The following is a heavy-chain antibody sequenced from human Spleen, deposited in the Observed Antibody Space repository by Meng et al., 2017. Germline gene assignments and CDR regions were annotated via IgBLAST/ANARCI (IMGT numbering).Heavy chain of an antibody. CDR2: VSGYNGKT. CDR3: ARGTPGRRYADY. J-gene: IGHJ4*02. CDR1: GYNFTDFG. V-gene: IGHV1-18*01. Sequence: QVHLVQSGGEVKKPGASVKVSCKVFGYNFTDFGVSWVRQAPGQGLEWLGWVSGYNGKTGYALRFKGRVTLTTDKSATTAYMELRNLRSDDTGVYYCARGTPGRRYADYWGQGTLVTVSS. D-gene: IGHD3-10*01.